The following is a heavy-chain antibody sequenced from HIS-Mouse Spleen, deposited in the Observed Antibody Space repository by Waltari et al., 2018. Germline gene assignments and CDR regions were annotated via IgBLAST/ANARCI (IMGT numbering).Heavy chain of an antibody. D-gene: IGHD6-13*01. CDR2: IYYSGST. CDR3: AREIPYSSSWYDWYFDL. J-gene: IGHJ2*01. V-gene: IGHV4-39*07. Sequence: QLQLQESGPGLVKPSETLSLPCTVSGGSISSSSYYWGRLRQPPGKGLEWIGSIYYSGSTYYNPSLKSRVTISVDTSKNQFSLKLSSVTAADTAVYYCAREIPYSSSWYDWYFDLWGRGTLVTFSS. CDR1: GGSISSSSYY.